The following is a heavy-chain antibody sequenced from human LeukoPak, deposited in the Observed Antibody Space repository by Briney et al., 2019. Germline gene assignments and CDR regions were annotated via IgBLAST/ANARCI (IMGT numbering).Heavy chain of an antibody. D-gene: IGHD5-12*01. J-gene: IGHJ4*02. Sequence: GGSLRLSCAASGFTFSSYSMNWVRQAPGKGLEWVSYISSSSSTIYYTDSVKGRFTISRDNAKNSLYLQMDSLRAEDTAVYYCARDADIVATITFDYWGQGTLVTVSS. CDR2: ISSSSSTI. V-gene: IGHV3-48*01. CDR3: ARDADIVATITFDY. CDR1: GFTFSSYS.